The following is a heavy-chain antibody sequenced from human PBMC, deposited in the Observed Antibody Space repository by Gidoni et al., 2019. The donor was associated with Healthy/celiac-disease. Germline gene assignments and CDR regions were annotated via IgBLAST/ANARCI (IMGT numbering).Heavy chain of an antibody. J-gene: IGHJ4*02. V-gene: IGHV4-39*01. CDR3: ARKNRVSYPEPVGY. CDR1: GGTMSSSSYY. CDR2: IYSSGST. D-gene: IGHD1-26*01. Sequence: GSGPGLVKPSETLSLTCTVSGGTMSSSSYYWGWIRQPPGKGLEWIGSIYSSGSTYYNPSLKSGVTISVDTSKNQFSLKLSSMTAADTAGYYWARKNRVSYPEPVGYWGQGTLVTVSS.